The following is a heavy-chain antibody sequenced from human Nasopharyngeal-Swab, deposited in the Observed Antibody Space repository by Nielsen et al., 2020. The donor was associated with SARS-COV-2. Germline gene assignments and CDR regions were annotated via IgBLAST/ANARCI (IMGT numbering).Heavy chain of an antibody. CDR1: GGSISSSSYY. J-gene: IGHJ4*02. Sequence: SCTVSGGSISSSSYYWSWIRQPPGKGLEWIGYIYYSGSTYYNPSLKSRVTISVDTSKNQFSLKLSSVTAADTAVYYRARDWELLGFDYWGQGTLVTVSS. CDR2: IYYSGST. CDR3: ARDWELLGFDY. D-gene: IGHD1-26*01. V-gene: IGHV4-30-4*01.